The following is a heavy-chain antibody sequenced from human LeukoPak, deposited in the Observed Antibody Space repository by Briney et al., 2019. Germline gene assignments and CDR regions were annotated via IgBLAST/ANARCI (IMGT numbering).Heavy chain of an antibody. CDR2: IRSKAYGGTT. V-gene: IGHV3-49*03. D-gene: IGHD3-22*01. CDR1: GSTFGDYA. Sequence: PGRSLRLSCTASGSTFGDYAMSWFRQAPGKGLEWVGFIRSKAYGGTTEYAASVKGRFTISRDDSKSIAYLQMNSLKTEDTAVYYCTRDSSYYYDSSGSDYFDYWGQGTLVTVSS. CDR3: TRDSSYYYDSSGSDYFDY. J-gene: IGHJ4*02.